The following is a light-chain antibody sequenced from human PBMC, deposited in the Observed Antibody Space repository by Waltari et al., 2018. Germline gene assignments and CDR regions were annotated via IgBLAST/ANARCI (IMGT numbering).Light chain of an antibody. J-gene: IGKJ1*01. V-gene: IGKV3D-15*01. CDR1: QSLSST. CDR2: STS. Sequence: EIVMTQSPATLSVSPGESATPSCRASQSLSSTFAWYQQKPGQAPRLLIYSTSTRATGIPARFSGSGSGTELTLTISSLQSEDFAIYYCQQYNYWPWTFGQGTRVEIK. CDR3: QQYNYWPWT.